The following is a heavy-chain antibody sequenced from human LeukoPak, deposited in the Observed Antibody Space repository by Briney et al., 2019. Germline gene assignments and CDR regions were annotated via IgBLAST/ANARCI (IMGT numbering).Heavy chain of an antibody. CDR3: ARDRLEPESLFDY. D-gene: IGHD1-1*01. CDR2: ISSSGSTI. Sequence: GGSLRLSCAASGFTFSSYDMNWVRQAPGKGLEWVSYISSSGSTIYYADSVKGQFTISRDNAKNSLYLQMNSLRAEDTAVYYCARDRLEPESLFDYWGQGTLVTVSS. J-gene: IGHJ4*02. CDR1: GFTFSSYD. V-gene: IGHV3-48*03.